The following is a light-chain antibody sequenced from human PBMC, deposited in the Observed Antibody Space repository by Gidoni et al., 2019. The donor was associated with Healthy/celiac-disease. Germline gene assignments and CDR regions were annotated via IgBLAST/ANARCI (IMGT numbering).Light chain of an antibody. Sequence: EIVLTQSPGTLSLSPGERATLPCRASQSVSSSYLAWYQQKPGQAPRLLIYGASSRATGIPDFTLTISRLEPEDFAVYYCQQYGSSPRTFGQGTKVEIK. CDR2: GAS. CDR1: QSVSSSY. CDR3: QQYGSSPRT. V-gene: IGKV3-20*01. J-gene: IGKJ1*01.